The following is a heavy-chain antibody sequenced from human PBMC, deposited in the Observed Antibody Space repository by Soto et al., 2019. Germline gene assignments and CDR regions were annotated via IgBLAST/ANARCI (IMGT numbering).Heavy chain of an antibody. Sequence: QVQLVQSGAEVKKPGASVKVSCKASGYTFTSYRISWVRQAPGQGLEWMGWSNPYNGNTNHAQKLQGRGTKTTDTSSNTAYMELRGVRPDDTAVYYFARDWFGIDYWGQGTRVCVSS. V-gene: IGHV1-18*01. CDR1: GYTFTSYR. D-gene: IGHD3-16*01. CDR3: ARDWFGIDY. J-gene: IGHJ4*02. CDR2: SNPYNGNT.